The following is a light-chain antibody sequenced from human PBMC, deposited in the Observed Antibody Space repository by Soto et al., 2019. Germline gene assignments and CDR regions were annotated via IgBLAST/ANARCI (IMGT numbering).Light chain of an antibody. CDR2: DVT. J-gene: IGLJ1*01. Sequence: QSALTQPAFVSGSPGQSITISCTGTNSDVGGYNFVSWYQQHPGKDPKLMIYDVTNRPSGVSNRFSGSKSGNTASLTISGLQAEDEADYYCSSYTSSSTLVFGTGTKLPVL. V-gene: IGLV2-14*01. CDR3: SSYTSSSTLV. CDR1: NSDVGGYNF.